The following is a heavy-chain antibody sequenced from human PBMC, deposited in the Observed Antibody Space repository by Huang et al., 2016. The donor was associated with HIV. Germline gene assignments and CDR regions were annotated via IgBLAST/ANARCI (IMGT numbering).Heavy chain of an antibody. CDR3: AKDGGRAVTTLDS. J-gene: IGHJ4*02. CDR2: IRLDRITT. V-gene: IGHV3-30*02. Sequence: QVQLVESGGGVVQPGGSLRLSCVASGFNFAIYGMHWVRQAPGEGLEWVAFIRLDRITTYYSDSVKDRFTISRDNSKNSVFLQMDSLKGEDTAVYFCAKDGGRAVTTLDSWGQGTLVTVSS. CDR1: GFNFAIYG. D-gene: IGHD3-16*01.